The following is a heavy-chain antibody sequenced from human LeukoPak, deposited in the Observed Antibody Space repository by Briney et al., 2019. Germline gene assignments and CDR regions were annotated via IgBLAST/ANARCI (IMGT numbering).Heavy chain of an antibody. J-gene: IGHJ5*02. CDR1: GGSIGSYY. V-gene: IGHV4-59*08. CDR2: RYYSGST. CDR3: ARCWAVTGGCDH. D-gene: IGHD6-19*01. Sequence: SETLSLTCTVYGGSIGSYYWSWIRQPPGKGLEWIGYRYYSGSTNYNPSLKSRVTISVDTSKNQFSLKLTSVTAADTAVYYCARCWAVTGGCDHWGQGTLVTVSS.